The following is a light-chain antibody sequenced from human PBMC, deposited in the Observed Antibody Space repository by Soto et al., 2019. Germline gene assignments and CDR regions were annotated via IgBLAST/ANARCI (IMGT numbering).Light chain of an antibody. V-gene: IGKV1-5*01. Sequence: DIQMTQSPSTLSASVGDRVTITCRASQSISSWLAWYQQKPGKAPKLLIYDASSLESGVPSRFSGSGSGTEFTLTISSLQPYDFAAYYCHQYNSYSPWTFGQGTKVEIK. CDR2: DAS. CDR3: HQYNSYSPWT. CDR1: QSISSW. J-gene: IGKJ1*01.